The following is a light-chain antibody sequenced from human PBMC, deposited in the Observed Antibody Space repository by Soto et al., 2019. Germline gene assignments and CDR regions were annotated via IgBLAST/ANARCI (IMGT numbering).Light chain of an antibody. CDR2: ANN. Sequence: QLVLTQPPSVSGAPGQRVTISCTGSSSNIGTNNVHWYQHLPGAAPKVLIYANNNRPSGVPDRFSVSKSGTSASLAITGLQAEDEADYYCQSYDSNLNGLYVFGTGTKLTVL. J-gene: IGLJ1*01. V-gene: IGLV1-40*01. CDR3: QSYDSNLNGLYV. CDR1: SSNIGTNN.